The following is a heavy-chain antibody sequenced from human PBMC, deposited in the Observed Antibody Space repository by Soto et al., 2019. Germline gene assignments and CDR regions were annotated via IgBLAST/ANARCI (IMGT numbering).Heavy chain of an antibody. CDR2: IIPIFGTA. J-gene: IGHJ4*02. CDR1: GGTFSSYA. CDR3: ARVPSHYYGSGSYYNVKEFDY. D-gene: IGHD3-10*01. Sequence: QVQLVQSGAEVKKPGSSVKVSCKASGGTFSSYAISWVRQAPGQGLEWMGGIIPIFGTANYAQKFQGRVTSTSDESTSTAYMELSSLRSEDTAVYYCARVPSHYYGSGSYYNVKEFDYWGQGTLVTVSS. V-gene: IGHV1-69*01.